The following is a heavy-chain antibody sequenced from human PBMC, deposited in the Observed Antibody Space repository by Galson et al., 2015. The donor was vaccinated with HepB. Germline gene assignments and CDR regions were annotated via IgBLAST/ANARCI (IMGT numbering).Heavy chain of an antibody. J-gene: IGHJ2*01. D-gene: IGHD6-19*01. CDR1: GFNFSNYA. Sequence: SLRLSCAASGFNFSNYAMHWVRQAPGKGLEYVSAISSKGGSTYCADSVKGRFTISRDNSKNTVYLLMSSLRAEDTAVFYCVKDQRIAVAASYWYFDLWGRGTLVTVSS. CDR2: ISSKGGST. CDR3: VKDQRIAVAASYWYFDL. V-gene: IGHV3-64D*06.